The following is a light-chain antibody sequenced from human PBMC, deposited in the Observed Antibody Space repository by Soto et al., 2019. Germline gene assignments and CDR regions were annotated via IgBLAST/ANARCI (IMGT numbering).Light chain of an antibody. V-gene: IGLV2-23*02. CDR1: SSDVGSYNL. Sequence: LAQPASVSGSPGQSITISCTGTSSDVGSYNLVSWYQQHPGKAPKLMIYEVSKRPSGVSNRFSGSKSANTASLTISGLQADDEADYYCCSYGGRSTYVFGTGTKVTVL. CDR2: EVS. CDR3: CSYGGRSTYV. J-gene: IGLJ1*01.